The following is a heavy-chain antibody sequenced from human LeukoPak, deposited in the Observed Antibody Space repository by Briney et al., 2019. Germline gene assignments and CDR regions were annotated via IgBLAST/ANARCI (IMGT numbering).Heavy chain of an antibody. CDR1: GGSISSYY. Sequence: SETLSLTCTVSGGSISSYYRSWIRQPPGKGLEWIGYIYYSGSTNYNPSLKSRVTISVDTSKNQFSLKLSSVTAADTAVYYCARDLWCSSTSCSAWGQGTLVTVSS. CDR2: IYYSGST. D-gene: IGHD2-2*01. CDR3: ARDLWCSSTSCSA. V-gene: IGHV4-59*01. J-gene: IGHJ5*02.